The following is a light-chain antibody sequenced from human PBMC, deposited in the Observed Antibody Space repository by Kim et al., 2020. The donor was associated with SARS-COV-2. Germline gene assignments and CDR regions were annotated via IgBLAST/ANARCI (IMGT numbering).Light chain of an antibody. CDR3: SSFTTRTTLV. V-gene: IGLV2-14*03. CDR1: SSNIGSYNY. Sequence: QSALTQPASVSGSPGQSISISCTGTSSNIGSYNYVSWHHQHPGKAPKLMIYDVNKRPSGISSRFSGSKSGSTASLTISELQAEDEADYYCSSFTTRTTLVFGGGTKVTDL. J-gene: IGLJ3*02. CDR2: DVN.